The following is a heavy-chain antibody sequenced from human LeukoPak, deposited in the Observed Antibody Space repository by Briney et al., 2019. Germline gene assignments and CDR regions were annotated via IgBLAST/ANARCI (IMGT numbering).Heavy chain of an antibody. J-gene: IGHJ6*03. D-gene: IGHD2-15*01. V-gene: IGHV1-2*02. Sequence: ASVKVSCKASGYTFTGYYMHWVRQAPGQGLEWMGWINPNSGGTNYAQKFQGRVTMTRDTSISTAYMELSRLRSDDTAVYYCARDGNYCSGGSCYLDYYYMDVWGKGTTVTVSS. CDR1: GYTFTGYY. CDR2: INPNSGGT. CDR3: ARDGNYCSGGSCYLDYYYMDV.